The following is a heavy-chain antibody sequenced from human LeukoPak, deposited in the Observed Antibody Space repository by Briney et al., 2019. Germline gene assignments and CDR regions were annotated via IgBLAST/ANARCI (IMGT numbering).Heavy chain of an antibody. J-gene: IGHJ3*01. CDR1: GFTFGNSW. CDR2: INADGSTA. CDR3: VVVVEPPDSDGFDV. D-gene: IGHD1-14*01. Sequence: AGGSLRLSCAASGFTFGNSWVHWVRQAPGKGLVWVSLINADGSTATYAGSVKGRFTISRDNARNTLSLQMNSLTIEDTAVYYCVVVVEPPDSDGFDVWGQGTMITVSS. V-gene: IGHV3-74*01.